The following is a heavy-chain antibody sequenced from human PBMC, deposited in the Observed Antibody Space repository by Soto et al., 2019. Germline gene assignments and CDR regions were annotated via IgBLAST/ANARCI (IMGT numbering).Heavy chain of an antibody. Sequence: NSAGHSWGWVRQAPGKGLEWVSGISWNSGSIDYADSVRGRFTISRDNAKNSLYLQMNNVRTEDTALYYCAKDAWIQLWSYFDNCGQGTLVTVS. CDR2: ISWNSGSI. V-gene: IGHV3-9*01. CDR3: AKDAWIQLWSYFDN. D-gene: IGHD5-18*01. J-gene: IGHJ4*02. CDR1: NSAGHS.